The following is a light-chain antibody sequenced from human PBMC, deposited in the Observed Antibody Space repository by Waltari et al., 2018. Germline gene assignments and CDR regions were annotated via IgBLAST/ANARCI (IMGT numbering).Light chain of an antibody. CDR3: QQYNSYSLT. V-gene: IGKV1-5*03. CDR2: KAS. CDR1: QSISSW. J-gene: IGKJ4*01. Sequence: DIHMTQSPSTLSASVGARVTITCRASQSISSWLAWYQQKPGKAPKLLIYKASSLESGVPSRFSGSGSGTEFTLTISSLQPDDFATYYCQQYNSYSLTFGGGTKVEIK.